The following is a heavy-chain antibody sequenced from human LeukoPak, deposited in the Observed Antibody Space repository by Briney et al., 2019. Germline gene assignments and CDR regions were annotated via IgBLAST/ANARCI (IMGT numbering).Heavy chain of an antibody. CDR3: AKDYCSGGSCDSDWFDP. CDR2: IRYDGSNK. V-gene: IGHV3-30*02. J-gene: IGHJ5*02. Sequence: RPGGSLRLSCAASGFTFSSYGMHWVRQAPGKGLEWVAFIRYDGSNKYYADSVKGRFTISRDNSKNTLYLQMNSLRAEDTAVYYCAKDYCSGGSCDSDWFDPWGQGTLVTVSS. D-gene: IGHD2-15*01. CDR1: GFTFSSYG.